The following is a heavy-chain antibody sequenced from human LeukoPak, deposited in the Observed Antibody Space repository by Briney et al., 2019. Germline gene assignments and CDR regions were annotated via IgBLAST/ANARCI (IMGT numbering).Heavy chain of an antibody. CDR1: GFTFSSYG. CDR3: AKDYRLLWFGELVNF. Sequence: AGGSLRLSCAASGFTFSSYGMHWVRQAPGKGLEWVAVISYDGTNKYYADSVKGRFTISRDNSKNTLYLQMNSLRPEDTAMYYRAKDYRLLWFGELVNFWGQGTLVTVSS. D-gene: IGHD3-10*01. V-gene: IGHV3-30*18. J-gene: IGHJ4*02. CDR2: ISYDGTNK.